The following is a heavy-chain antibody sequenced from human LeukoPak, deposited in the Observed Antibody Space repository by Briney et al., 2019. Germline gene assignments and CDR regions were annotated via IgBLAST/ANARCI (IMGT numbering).Heavy chain of an antibody. CDR3: ARTRYSSGWYIFWAQNWFDP. Sequence: GASVKVSCKASGYTFTSYGISWVRQAPGQGLEWMGWISAYNGNTNYAQKLQGRVTMTTDTSTSTAYMELRSLRSDDTAVYYCARTRYSSGWYIFWAQNWFDPWGQGTLVTVSS. V-gene: IGHV1-18*01. CDR2: ISAYNGNT. CDR1: GYTFTSYG. D-gene: IGHD6-19*01. J-gene: IGHJ5*02.